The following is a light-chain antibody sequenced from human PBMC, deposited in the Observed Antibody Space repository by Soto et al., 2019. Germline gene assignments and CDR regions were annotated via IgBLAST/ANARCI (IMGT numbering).Light chain of an antibody. CDR1: QSVSSY. Sequence: EIVLTQSPATLSLSPGERATLSCRASQSVSSYLAWYQQKPGQAPRLLIQDASNRATGIPARFSGSGSGTDFTLTISSLEPEDFAVYYCQQRSNWQITFGQGTRLEIK. V-gene: IGKV3-11*01. J-gene: IGKJ5*01. CDR2: DAS. CDR3: QQRSNWQIT.